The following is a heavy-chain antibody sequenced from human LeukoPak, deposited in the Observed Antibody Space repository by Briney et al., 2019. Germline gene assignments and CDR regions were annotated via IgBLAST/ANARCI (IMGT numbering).Heavy chain of an antibody. Sequence: GGSLRLSCAASGFAASGFTFSTFGMHWVRQAPGKGLEWVANIKQDGSKTYYVDSVKGRFTISRDNAKNSLYLQMNSLRPEDTAVYYCVRLGGWYYFDYWGQGTLVTISS. J-gene: IGHJ4*02. CDR1: GFAASGFTFSTFG. CDR3: VRLGGWYYFDY. D-gene: IGHD6-19*01. CDR2: IKQDGSKT. V-gene: IGHV3-7*01.